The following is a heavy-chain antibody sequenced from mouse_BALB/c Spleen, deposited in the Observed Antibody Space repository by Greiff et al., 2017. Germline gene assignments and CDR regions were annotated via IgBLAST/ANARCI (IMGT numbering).Heavy chain of an antibody. V-gene: IGHV1-20*02. CDR2: INPYNGDT. CDR3: ARREGHYDYDGDAMDY. Sequence: VQLQQSGPELVKPGASVKISCKASGYSFTGYFMNWVMQSHGKSLEWIGRINPYNGDTFYNQKFKGKATLTVDKSSSTAHMELRSLASEDSAVYYCARREGHYDYDGDAMDYWGQGTSVTVSS. D-gene: IGHD2-4*01. CDR1: GYSFTGYF. J-gene: IGHJ4*01.